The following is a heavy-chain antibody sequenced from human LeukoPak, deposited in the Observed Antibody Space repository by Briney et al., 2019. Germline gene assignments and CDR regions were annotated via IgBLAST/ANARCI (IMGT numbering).Heavy chain of an antibody. D-gene: IGHD2-21*02. CDR3: TTEPGDPVSDWFDP. CDR2: IKSKTDGGTT. V-gene: IGHV3-15*01. J-gene: IGHJ5*02. CDR1: GFTFSNAW. Sequence: GGSLRLSCAASGFTFSNAWMSWVRQAPGKGLEWVGRIKSKTDGGTTDYAAPVKGRFTISRDDSKNTLYLQMNSLKTEDTAVYYCTTEPGDPVSDWFDPWGQGTLVTVSS.